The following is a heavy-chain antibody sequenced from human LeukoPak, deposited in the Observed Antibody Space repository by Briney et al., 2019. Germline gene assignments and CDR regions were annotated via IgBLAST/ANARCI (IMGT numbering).Heavy chain of an antibody. V-gene: IGHV1-2*06. Sequence: ASVKVSCKASGYTFTGYYMHWVRQAPGQGLEWMGRINPNSGGTNYAQKFQGRVTMTRDTSISTAYRELSRLRSDDTAVYYCARERSSGNWFDPWGQGTLVTVSS. D-gene: IGHD6-19*01. CDR1: GYTFTGYY. CDR3: ARERSSGNWFDP. CDR2: INPNSGGT. J-gene: IGHJ5*02.